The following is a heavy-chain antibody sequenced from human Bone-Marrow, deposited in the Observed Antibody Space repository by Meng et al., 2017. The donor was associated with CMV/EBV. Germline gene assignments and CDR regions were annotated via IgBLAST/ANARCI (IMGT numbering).Heavy chain of an antibody. CDR2: IYYSGST. CDR3: ARKGPYSSGWYVGYWFDP. J-gene: IGHJ5*02. V-gene: IGHV4-39*01. D-gene: IGHD6-19*01. Sequence: SETLSLTCTVSGGSISSSSYYWGWIRQPPGKGLEWIGSIYYSGSTYYNPSLKSRVTISVDTSKNQFSLKLSSVTAADTAVYYCARKGPYSSGWYVGYWFDPWGQGTLVTVSS. CDR1: GGSISSSSYY.